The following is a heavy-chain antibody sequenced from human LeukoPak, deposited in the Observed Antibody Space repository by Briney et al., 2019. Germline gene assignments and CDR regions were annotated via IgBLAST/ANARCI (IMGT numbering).Heavy chain of an antibody. CDR2: ISAYNGNT. D-gene: IGHD2-2*01. J-gene: IGHJ4*02. CDR3: ARGDDIVVVPLPDY. CDR1: GYTFTSYG. V-gene: IGHV1-18*01. Sequence: ASVKVSCKASGYTFTSYGISWVRQAPGQGLEWMGWISAYNGNTNYAQKLQGRVTMTTDTSTSTAYMELRSLRSEDTAVYYCARGDDIVVVPLPDYWGQGTLVTVSS.